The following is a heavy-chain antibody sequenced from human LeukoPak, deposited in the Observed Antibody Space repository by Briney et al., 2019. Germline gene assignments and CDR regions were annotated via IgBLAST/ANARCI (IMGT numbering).Heavy chain of an antibody. J-gene: IGHJ3*01. CDR1: GDSINNYY. Sequence: PSETLSLTCTVSGDSINNYYWSWIRRPPGKGLEWIGYIYYSGSTSYNPSLKSRVTISVDTSKNQFSLKLSSVTAADTAVYYCARERAGDYSDAFDVWGQGTMVTVSS. D-gene: IGHD4-11*01. CDR2: IYYSGST. CDR3: ARERAGDYSDAFDV. V-gene: IGHV4-59*01.